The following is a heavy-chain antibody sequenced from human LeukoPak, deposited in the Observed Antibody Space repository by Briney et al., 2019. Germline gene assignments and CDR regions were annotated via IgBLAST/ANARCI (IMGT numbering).Heavy chain of an antibody. D-gene: IGHD3-9*01. CDR1: GFTVSSNY. Sequence: GGSLRLSCAASGFTVSSNYISWVRQAPGKGLEWVSVIYSGGSTYYADSVKGRFTISRHNSKNTLYLQMNSLRAEDTAVYYCALLRYFDESYGMPCWGQGTTVTASS. CDR2: IYSGGST. CDR3: ALLRYFDESYGMPC. V-gene: IGHV3-53*04. J-gene: IGHJ6*02.